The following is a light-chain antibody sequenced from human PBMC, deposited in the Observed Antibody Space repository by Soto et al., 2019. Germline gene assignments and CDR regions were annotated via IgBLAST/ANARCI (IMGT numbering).Light chain of an antibody. CDR1: QSLSGK. J-gene: IGKJ1*01. Sequence: EIVMTQFPATLSVSAGERATLSCRASQSLSGKLGWYQQKPGQAPRLLIYGASTRATGVPARFSGSGSGTEFTLTISSLQPEDFATYYCLQDFNYPWTFGQGTKVDIK. CDR3: LQDFNYPWT. V-gene: IGKV3-15*01. CDR2: GAS.